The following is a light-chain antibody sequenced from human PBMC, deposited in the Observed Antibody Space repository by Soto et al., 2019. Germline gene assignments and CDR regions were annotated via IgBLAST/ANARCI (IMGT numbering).Light chain of an antibody. CDR3: QQYGSSPPT. J-gene: IGKJ1*01. Sequence: EIVLTQSPGTLSLSPGERATLSCRASQSVSSSYLAWYQQKPGQAPRLLIYGASSRATGIPDRFSGSGSGTDLTLTISRLEPEDVAVYYWQQYGSSPPTFGQGTKVEIK. CDR2: GAS. CDR1: QSVSSSY. V-gene: IGKV3-20*01.